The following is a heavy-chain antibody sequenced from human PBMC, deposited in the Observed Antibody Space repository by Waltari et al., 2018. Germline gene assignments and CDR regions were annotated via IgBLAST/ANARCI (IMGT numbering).Heavy chain of an antibody. CDR1: GFTFSGSA. J-gene: IGHJ6*03. Sequence: EVQLVESGGGLVQPGGSLKLSCAASGFTFSGSAMHWVRQASGTGLEWVGRIRSKANSYATAYAASVKGRFTISRDDSKNTAYLQMNSLKTEDTAVYYCTRPPYGVQGVIGYYYMDVWGKGTTVTVSS. D-gene: IGHD3-10*01. V-gene: IGHV3-73*02. CDR3: TRPPYGVQGVIGYYYMDV. CDR2: IRSKANSYAT.